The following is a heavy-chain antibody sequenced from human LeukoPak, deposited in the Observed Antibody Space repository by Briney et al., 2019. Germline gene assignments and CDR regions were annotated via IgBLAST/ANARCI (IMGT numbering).Heavy chain of an antibody. V-gene: IGHV3-30*02. J-gene: IGHJ6*03. Sequence: GGSLRLSCAASGFTFNTYSMIWVRQAPGKGLEWVAFIRYDGSNQYYADSVKGRFTISRDNSKNTLYLQMNSLRGEDTAVYYCARPGMPAALYYYMDVWGKGTTVSISS. D-gene: IGHD2-2*01. CDR1: GFTFNTYS. CDR2: IRYDGSNQ. CDR3: ARPGMPAALYYYMDV.